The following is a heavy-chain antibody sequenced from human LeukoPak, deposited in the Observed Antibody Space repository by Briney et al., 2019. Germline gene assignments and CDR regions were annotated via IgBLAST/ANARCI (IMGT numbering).Heavy chain of an antibody. CDR3: ARDQLLWFGELSRWFDP. J-gene: IGHJ5*02. Sequence: ASVKVSCKASGYTFTSYGISWVRQAPGQGLEWMGWISAYNGNTNYAQKLQGRVTMTTDTSASTAYMELRSLRSDDTAVYYCARDQLLWFGELSRWFDPWGQGTLVTVFS. CDR1: GYTFTSYG. V-gene: IGHV1-18*01. CDR2: ISAYNGNT. D-gene: IGHD3-10*01.